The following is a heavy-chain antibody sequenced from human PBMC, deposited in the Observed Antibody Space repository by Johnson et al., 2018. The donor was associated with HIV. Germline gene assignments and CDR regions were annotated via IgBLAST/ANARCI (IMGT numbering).Heavy chain of an antibody. V-gene: IGHV3-33*08. CDR1: GFTFSTYG. CDR2: IRNDGSNK. Sequence: QVQLVESGGGFVQPGGSLRLSCAASGFTFSTYGMHWVRQAPGKGLEWVAFIRNDGSNKHFVESVKGRFTISRDNSKNTLYLQMNSLRAEDTAVYYCARLEGQQTDAFDIWGQGTMVTVSS. J-gene: IGHJ3*02. D-gene: IGHD6-13*01. CDR3: ARLEGQQTDAFDI.